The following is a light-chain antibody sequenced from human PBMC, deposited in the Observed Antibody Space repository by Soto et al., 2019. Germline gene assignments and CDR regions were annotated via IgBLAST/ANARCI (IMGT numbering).Light chain of an antibody. V-gene: IGKV3-20*01. Sequence: EIELTQSPGTQSASPGETATISCRASQTVNSDLLACFQQRPGQAPRLLIFAASRGATDIPERFSGSGSGTEFTLAIRRLEPEDFAVYYCHQYDYSPRTFGQGTKVEIK. J-gene: IGKJ1*01. CDR2: AAS. CDR1: QTVNSDL. CDR3: HQYDYSPRT.